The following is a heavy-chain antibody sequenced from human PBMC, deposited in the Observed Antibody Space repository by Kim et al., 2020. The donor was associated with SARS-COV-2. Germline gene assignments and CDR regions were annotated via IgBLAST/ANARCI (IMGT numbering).Heavy chain of an antibody. Sequence: YALDFKGRFGFSLDTSVSTAYLQSSSLTAEDTAVYYCARSLRLVQSSFDYWGQGTLVTVSS. D-gene: IGHD6-19*01. V-gene: IGHV7-4-1*02. CDR3: ARSLRLVQSSFDY. J-gene: IGHJ4*02.